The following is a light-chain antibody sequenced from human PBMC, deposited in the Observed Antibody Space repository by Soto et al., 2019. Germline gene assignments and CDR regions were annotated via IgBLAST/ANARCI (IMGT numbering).Light chain of an antibody. Sequence: EILMTQSPATLSVSPGERATLSCRASHSVSSNLAWYQQKPGQAPRLLIYGASTRATDIPARFSGSGSGPEFTLTISSLQSEDFAVYYCQQYNNWPPSYTFGQGTKLEIK. V-gene: IGKV3-15*01. CDR1: HSVSSN. J-gene: IGKJ2*01. CDR2: GAS. CDR3: QQYNNWPPSYT.